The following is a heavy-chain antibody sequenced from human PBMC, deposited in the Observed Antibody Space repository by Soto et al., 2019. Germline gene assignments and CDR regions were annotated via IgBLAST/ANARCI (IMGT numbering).Heavy chain of an antibody. V-gene: IGHV3-33*01. D-gene: IGHD6-19*01. J-gene: IGHJ4*02. CDR3: ATHPTGYSSGWDAFDD. CDR1: GFTFSSYG. CDR2: IWYDGSNK. Sequence: PGGSLRLSCAASGFTFSSYGMHWVRQAPGKGLEWVAVIWYDGSNKYYADSVKGRFTISRDNSKNTLYLQMNSLRAEDTAVYYCATHPTGYSSGWDAFDDWAREPWSPSPQ.